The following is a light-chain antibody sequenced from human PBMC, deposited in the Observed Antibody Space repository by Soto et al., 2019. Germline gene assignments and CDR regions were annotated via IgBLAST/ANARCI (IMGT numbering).Light chain of an antibody. Sequence: QSALTQPRSVSGSPGQSVTISCTGSSSDVGGYNYVSWYQQHPGKAPKRMIYDVSKRPSGVPDRFSGSKSGNTASLTISGLQAKDEAAYYCCSYAGGYSYVFGIGTKVTVL. CDR2: DVS. V-gene: IGLV2-11*01. J-gene: IGLJ1*01. CDR1: SSDVGGYNY. CDR3: CSYAGGYSYV.